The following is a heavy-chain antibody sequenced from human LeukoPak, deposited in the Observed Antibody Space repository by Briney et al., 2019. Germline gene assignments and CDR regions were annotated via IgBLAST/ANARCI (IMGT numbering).Heavy chain of an antibody. V-gene: IGHV4-39*01. CDR2: IYYSGST. CDR1: GFTVSSNY. D-gene: IGHD3-3*01. CDR3: ARHVLVEWLLYHYYYYGMDV. J-gene: IGHJ6*02. Sequence: GSLRLSCAASGFTVSSNYMSWVRQPPGKGLEWIGSIYYSGSTYYNPSLKSRVTISVDTSKNQFSLKLSSVTAADTAVYYCARHVLVEWLLYHYYYYGMDVWGQGTTVTVSS.